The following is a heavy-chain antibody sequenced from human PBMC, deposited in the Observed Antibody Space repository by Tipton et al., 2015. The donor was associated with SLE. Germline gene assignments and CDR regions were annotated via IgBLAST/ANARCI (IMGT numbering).Heavy chain of an antibody. D-gene: IGHD5-24*01. CDR3: AREVMATWGFDY. CDR1: GFTFDDYG. V-gene: IGHV3-20*04. CDR2: INWNGGST. Sequence: LSLTCAASGFTFDDYGMSWVRQAPGKGLEWVSGINWNGGSTGYADSVKGRFTISRDNAKNSLYLQMNSLRAEDTAVYYCAREVMATWGFDYWGQGTLVTVSS. J-gene: IGHJ4*02.